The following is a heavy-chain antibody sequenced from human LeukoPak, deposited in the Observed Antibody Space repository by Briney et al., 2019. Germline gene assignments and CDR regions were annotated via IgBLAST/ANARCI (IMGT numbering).Heavy chain of an antibody. Sequence: PSETLSLTCTVSGGSLSSGDYYWSWIRQPPGKGLEWIGYIYYSGSTYYNPSLKSRVTISVDTSKNKFSLKMSSVTAADTAVYYCARTYYYDSSGYIHFDYWGQGTLVTVSS. CDR2: IYYSGST. CDR1: GGSLSSGDYY. J-gene: IGHJ4*02. V-gene: IGHV4-30-4*08. CDR3: ARTYYYDSSGYIHFDY. D-gene: IGHD3-22*01.